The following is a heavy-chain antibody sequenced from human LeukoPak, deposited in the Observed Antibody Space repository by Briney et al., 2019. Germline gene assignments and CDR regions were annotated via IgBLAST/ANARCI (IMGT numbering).Heavy chain of an antibody. J-gene: IGHJ3*02. V-gene: IGHV1-46*01. Sequence: GASVKVSCKASGYTFTSYYMHWVRQAPGQGLEWMGIINPSGGSTSYAQKFQGRVTMTRDTSTSTVYMELSSLRSEDTAVYYCARGGESSYTGLEWSPNAFDIWGQGTMATVSS. CDR3: ARGGESSYTGLEWSPNAFDI. CDR2: INPSGGST. CDR1: GYTFTSYY. D-gene: IGHD3-3*01.